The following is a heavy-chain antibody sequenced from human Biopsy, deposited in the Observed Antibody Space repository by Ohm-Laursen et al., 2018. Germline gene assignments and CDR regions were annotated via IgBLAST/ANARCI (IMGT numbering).Heavy chain of an antibody. CDR3: ARMPHFDY. Sequence: GTLSLTCTVSGGSISGYHWSWIRKSPGKGLEWLAYISYPGGVTSNPSLNGRATKSLDTSKNQFSLRFIYLTAADTAVYYCARMPHFDYWGQGILVTVSS. D-gene: IGHD2-2*01. V-gene: IGHV4-59*01. CDR1: GGSISGYH. CDR2: ISYPGGV. J-gene: IGHJ4*02.